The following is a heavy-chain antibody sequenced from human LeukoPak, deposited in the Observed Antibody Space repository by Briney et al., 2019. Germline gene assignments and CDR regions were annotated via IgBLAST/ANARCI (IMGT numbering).Heavy chain of an antibody. V-gene: IGHV1-2*02. CDR2: INPNSGGT. D-gene: IGHD4-11*01. J-gene: IGHJ4*02. Sequence: ASVKVSCKASGYTFTSYYMHWVRQAPGQGLEWMGWINPNSGGTNYAQKFQGRVTMTRDTSISTAYMELSRLRSDDTAVYYCARDTDRTTVTTADYWGQGTLVTVSS. CDR1: GYTFTSYY. CDR3: ARDTDRTTVTTADY.